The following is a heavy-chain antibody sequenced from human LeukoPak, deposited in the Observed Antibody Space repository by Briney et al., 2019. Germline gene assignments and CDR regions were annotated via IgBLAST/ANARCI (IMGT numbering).Heavy chain of an antibody. CDR2: ISSSSSYI. CDR1: GFTFSSYN. J-gene: IGHJ4*02. Sequence: GGSLRLSCAASGFTFSSYNMNWVRQAPGEGLEWVSSISSSSSYIYYADSLKGRFTISGDNAKNSLYLQINSLRAEDTAVYYCSTSRFCSSTSCLFPFDNWGQGTLVTVSS. D-gene: IGHD2-2*01. V-gene: IGHV3-21*01. CDR3: STSRFCSSTSCLFPFDN.